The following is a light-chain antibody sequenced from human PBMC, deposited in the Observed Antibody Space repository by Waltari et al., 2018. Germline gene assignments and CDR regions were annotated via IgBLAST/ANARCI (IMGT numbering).Light chain of an antibody. J-gene: IGKJ5*01. CDR2: GAS. Sequence: EIVLTQSPGTLSLSPGERATLSCRASQSVSSSYLAWYQQKPGQAPRLLIYGASSRATGIPDRFSCSGSGTDFTLTISRLEPEDFAVYYCQQYTTFGQGTRLEIK. CDR1: QSVSSSY. CDR3: QQYTT. V-gene: IGKV3-20*01.